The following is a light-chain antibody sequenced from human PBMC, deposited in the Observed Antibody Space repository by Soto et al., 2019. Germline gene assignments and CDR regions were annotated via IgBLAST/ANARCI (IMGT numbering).Light chain of an antibody. J-gene: IGLJ3*02. Sequence: SYELTQPPSVSVAPGRTARIPCAGTNIGSNDVHWYQQKPGQAPVLVIYYNSDRPSGIPERFSGSNSGNTATLTISRVEAGDEADYYCQVWDNNSDHRGVFGGGTKLTVL. CDR3: QVWDNNSDHRGV. CDR2: YNS. V-gene: IGLV3-21*04. CDR1: NIGSND.